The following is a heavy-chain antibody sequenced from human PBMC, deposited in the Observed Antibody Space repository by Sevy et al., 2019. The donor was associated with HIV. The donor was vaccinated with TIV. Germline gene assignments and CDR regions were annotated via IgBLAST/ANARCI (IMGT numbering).Heavy chain of an antibody. CDR2: HSGSGGST. Sequence: GGSLRLSCAASGFTFSSYAMSWVRRAPGKGLEWVSAHSGSGGSTDYADSVKGRFTISRDNSKNTLYLQMNSLRAEDTAVYYCASAYCSSTSCYYYYFDYWGQGTLVTVSS. CDR1: GFTFSSYA. V-gene: IGHV3-23*01. D-gene: IGHD2-2*01. J-gene: IGHJ4*02. CDR3: ASAYCSSTSCYYYYFDY.